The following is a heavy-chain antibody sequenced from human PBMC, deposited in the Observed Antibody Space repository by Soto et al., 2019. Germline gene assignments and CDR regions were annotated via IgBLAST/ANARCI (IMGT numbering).Heavy chain of an antibody. CDR1: GGTFSSYT. D-gene: IGHD5-12*01. Sequence: QVQLVQSGAEVKKPGSSVTVSCKASGGTFSSYTISWVRQAPGQGLEWMGGIIPIFGTANYAQKFQGRVTMTADESRSTAYRELSSLRSEDTAVYYCARGNHRWLQLWYFDLWGRGTLVTVSS. CDR2: IIPIFGTA. V-gene: IGHV1-69*12. J-gene: IGHJ2*01. CDR3: ARGNHRWLQLWYFDL.